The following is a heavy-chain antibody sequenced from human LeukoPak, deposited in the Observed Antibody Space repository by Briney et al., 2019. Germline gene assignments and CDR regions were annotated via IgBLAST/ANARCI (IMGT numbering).Heavy chain of an antibody. V-gene: IGHV4-31*03. Sequence: PSETPSLTCTVSGGSVSSGGYYWGWIRQRPRRGLEWIGYISYSGSTYYNPSLKSRATISQDTSKNQFSLKLNSVTAADAAVYYCAKSNYDSSGFGYFDFWGQGTLVTVSS. CDR2: ISYSGST. CDR1: GGSVSSGGYY. D-gene: IGHD3-22*01. J-gene: IGHJ4*02. CDR3: AKSNYDSSGFGYFDF.